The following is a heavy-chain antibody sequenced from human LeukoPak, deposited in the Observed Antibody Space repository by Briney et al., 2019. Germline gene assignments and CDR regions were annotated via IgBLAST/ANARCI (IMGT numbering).Heavy chain of an antibody. Sequence: PSGTLSLTCAVSGGSISSSNWWSWIRQPPGKGLEWIGEIYHSGSTNYNPSLKSRVTISVDKSKTQFSLELSSVTAADTAVYYCARGVTGRYCSSTSCHWRAWFDPWGQGTLVTVSS. J-gene: IGHJ5*02. D-gene: IGHD2-2*01. CDR1: GGSISSSNW. CDR2: IYHSGST. V-gene: IGHV4-4*02. CDR3: ARGVTGRYCSSTSCHWRAWFDP.